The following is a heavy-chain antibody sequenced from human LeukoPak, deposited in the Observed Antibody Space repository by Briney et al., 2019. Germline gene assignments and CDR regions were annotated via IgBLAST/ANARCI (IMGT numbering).Heavy chain of an antibody. CDR1: GVSISSDGYS. CDR3: ASRKLGNDY. V-gene: IGHV4-61*08. D-gene: IGHD7-27*01. J-gene: IGHJ4*02. Sequence: SETLSLTCAVSGVSISSDGYSWSWLRQPPGKGLEWIGSIYYSGSTNYNPSLKSRVTISVDTSNNQFSLKLSSVTAADTAVYYCASRKLGNDYWGQGTLVTVSS. CDR2: IYYSGST.